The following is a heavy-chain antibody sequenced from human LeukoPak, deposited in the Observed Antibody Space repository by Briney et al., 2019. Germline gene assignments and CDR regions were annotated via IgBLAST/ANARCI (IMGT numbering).Heavy chain of an antibody. D-gene: IGHD3-22*01. V-gene: IGHV1-69*06. J-gene: IGHJ4*02. CDR1: GGTFSSYA. CDR2: IIPIFGTA. CDR3: ARDNSYDSSGPFDY. Sequence: GASVKVSCKASGGTFSSYAISWVRQAPGQGLEWMGGIIPIFGTANYAQKFQGRVTITADKSTSTAYMELSSLRSEDTAVYYCARDNSYDSSGPFDYWGQGTLVTVSS.